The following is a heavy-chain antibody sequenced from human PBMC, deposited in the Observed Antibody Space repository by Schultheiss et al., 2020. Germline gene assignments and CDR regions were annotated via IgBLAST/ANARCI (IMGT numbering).Heavy chain of an antibody. CDR2: IYHSGST. Sequence: SETLSLTCTVSGYSISSGYYWGWIRQPPGKGLEWIGSIYHSGSTYYNPSLKSRVTISVDTSKNQFSLKLTSMTAADAAVYYCSRGIAARSRSQYFDYWGQGILVTVSS. V-gene: IGHV4-38-2*02. CDR1: GYSISSGYY. D-gene: IGHD6-6*01. CDR3: SRGIAARSRSQYFDY. J-gene: IGHJ4*02.